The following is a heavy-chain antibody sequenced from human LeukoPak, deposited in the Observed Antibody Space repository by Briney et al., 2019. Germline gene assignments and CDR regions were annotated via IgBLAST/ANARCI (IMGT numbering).Heavy chain of an antibody. V-gene: IGHV1-18*01. J-gene: IGHJ4*02. D-gene: IGHD2-8*01. Sequence: ASVKVSCKASGYTFTSYGISWVRQAPGQGLEWMGWISAYNGNTNYAQKLQGRVTMTTDTSTSTAYMELRSLRSDDTAVYYCARGLRYCTNGVCYTGGGFDYWGQGTLVTVSS. CDR3: ARGLRYCTNGVCYTGGGFDY. CDR2: ISAYNGNT. CDR1: GYTFTSYG.